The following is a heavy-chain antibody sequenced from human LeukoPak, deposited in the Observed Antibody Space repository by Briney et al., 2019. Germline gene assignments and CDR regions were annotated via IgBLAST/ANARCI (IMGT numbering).Heavy chain of an antibody. V-gene: IGHV4-39*01. Sequence: SETLSLTCTVSGDSITSSAFYWGWIRQAPGKGLEWIGNIFHGGNTHYNPSLKSRVSISVDRSKNQVSLNLSSVTAADTAVYYCARDSSGSGMDVWGQGTTVTVSS. CDR2: IFHGGNT. J-gene: IGHJ6*02. D-gene: IGHD6-19*01. CDR3: ARDSSGSGMDV. CDR1: GDSITSSAFY.